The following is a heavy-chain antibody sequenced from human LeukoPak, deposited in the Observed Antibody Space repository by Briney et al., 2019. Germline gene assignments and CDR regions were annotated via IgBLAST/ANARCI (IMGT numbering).Heavy chain of an antibody. D-gene: IGHD3-9*01. V-gene: IGHV4-34*01. J-gene: IGHJ6*02. Sequence: SETLSLTCAVFGGSFSGYYWSWIRQSPEKGLEWIGEMSHTGATNYNPSLKSRVTVSVDTSKKQFSLNLRSVTAADTAVYYCARGLHYNILTGGMDVWGQGTTVTVSS. CDR2: MSHTGAT. CDR1: GGSFSGYY. CDR3: ARGLHYNILTGGMDV.